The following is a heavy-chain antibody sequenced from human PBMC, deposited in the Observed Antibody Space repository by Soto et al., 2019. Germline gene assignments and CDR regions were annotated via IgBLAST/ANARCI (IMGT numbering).Heavy chain of an antibody. D-gene: IGHD6-25*01. J-gene: IGHJ4*02. CDR1: GFTFSNYV. V-gene: IGHV3-23*01. CDR2: INGGGTT. CDR3: AKDQSGYGRFDY. Sequence: GSLRLSFAASGFTFSNYVMNWVRQAPGKGLEWVSAINGGGTTYYIDSVKGRFTISRDNSKNMVYLQMNSLRAEDTAIYYCAKDQSGYGRFDYWGQGAQVTVSS.